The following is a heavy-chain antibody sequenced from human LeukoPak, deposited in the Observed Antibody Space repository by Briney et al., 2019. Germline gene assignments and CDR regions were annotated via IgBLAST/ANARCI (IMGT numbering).Heavy chain of an antibody. D-gene: IGHD3-22*01. CDR2: IWYDGSNK. CDR3: AKDRDIYYDSSGYRQNDAFDI. V-gene: IGHV3-33*06. J-gene: IGHJ3*02. Sequence: GGSLRLSCAASGFTFSSYGMHWVRQAPGKGLDWVAVIWYDGSNKYYADSVKGRFTISRENSKNTLYLQMNSLRAEDTAVYYCAKDRDIYYDSSGYRQNDAFDIWGQGTMVTVSS. CDR1: GFTFSSYG.